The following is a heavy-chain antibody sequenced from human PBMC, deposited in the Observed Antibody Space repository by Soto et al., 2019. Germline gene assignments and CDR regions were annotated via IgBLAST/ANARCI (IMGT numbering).Heavy chain of an antibody. CDR2: IIPIFGIA. J-gene: IGHJ5*02. Sequence: GFGGKIRGFGIRWVVKTKGQGLEWMGGIIPIFGIANYAQKLQGRGTITAGESTSTAYMELSRLRSEDTAVYCCAKAANPPPLFGFDPWGQGTLVTVSS. D-gene: IGHD7-27*01. CDR1: GGKIRGFG. V-gene: IGHV1-69*01. CDR3: AKAANPPPLFGFDP.